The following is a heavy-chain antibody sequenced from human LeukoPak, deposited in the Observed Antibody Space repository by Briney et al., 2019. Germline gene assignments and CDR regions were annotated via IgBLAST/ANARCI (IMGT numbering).Heavy chain of an antibody. Sequence: SETLSLTCSVSGGSFNIDKYYWSWLRQPPGKGLEWIGYMYYGGRTSYNPSLRSRVTISVDTSKNQFSLKLTSVTAADTAVYYCAREGWRGIAVADSWGQGTLVTVSS. CDR2: MYYGGRT. CDR1: GGSFNIDKYY. J-gene: IGHJ4*02. V-gene: IGHV4-61*01. CDR3: AREGWRGIAVADS. D-gene: IGHD6-19*01.